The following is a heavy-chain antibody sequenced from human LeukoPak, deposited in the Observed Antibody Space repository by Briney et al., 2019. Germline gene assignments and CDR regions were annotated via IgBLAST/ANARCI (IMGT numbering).Heavy chain of an antibody. D-gene: IGHD2-2*01. V-gene: IGHV4-39*01. CDR3: ARHPSMTSSPGYYYGMDV. CDR1: GASISSDSYY. CDR2: IYYSGRT. Sequence: SETRSLTCTVSGASISSDSYYWGWIRQPPGKRLVWISCIYYSGRTYYNPSLQSRVTISVDTSKNQFSLKLSSVTAADTAVYYCARHPSMTSSPGYYYGMDVWGQGTTVTVSS. J-gene: IGHJ6*02.